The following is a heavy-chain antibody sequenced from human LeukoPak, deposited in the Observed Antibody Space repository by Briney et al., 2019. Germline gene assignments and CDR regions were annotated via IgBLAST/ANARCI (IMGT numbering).Heavy chain of an antibody. V-gene: IGHV1-69*04. Sequence: SVKVSCKASGGTFSSYAISGVRQAPGQGLEWMGRIIPILGIANYAQKFQGRVTITADKSTSTAYMELSSLRSEDTAVYYCARSYYYDSSGYLHYFDYWGQGTLVTVSS. D-gene: IGHD3-22*01. CDR1: GGTFSSYA. CDR2: IIPILGIA. CDR3: ARSYYYDSSGYLHYFDY. J-gene: IGHJ4*02.